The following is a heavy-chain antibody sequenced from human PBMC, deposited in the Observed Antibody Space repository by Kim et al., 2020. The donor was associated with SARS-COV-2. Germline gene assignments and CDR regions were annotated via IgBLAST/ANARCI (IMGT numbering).Heavy chain of an antibody. CDR3: ARDHKGIAVYYYVMAV. Sequence: GGSLRLSCAASGFTFSDYYMSWIRQAPGKGLEWVSYISSSGSTIYYADSVKGRFTISRDNAKNSLYLQMNSLRAEDTAVYYCARDHKGIAVYYYVMAVWGQGATVPVSS. J-gene: IGHJ6*02. CDR2: ISSSGSTI. D-gene: IGHD6-19*01. CDR1: GFTFSDYY. V-gene: IGHV3-11*04.